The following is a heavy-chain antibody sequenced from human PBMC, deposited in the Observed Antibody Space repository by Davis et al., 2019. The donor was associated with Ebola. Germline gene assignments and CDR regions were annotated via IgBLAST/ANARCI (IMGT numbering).Heavy chain of an antibody. CDR1: GDSVFGKNGA. D-gene: IGHD5-18*01. CDR3: ARGWLRGGLDV. CDR2: TYYTSKWHN. Sequence: HSQTLSLTCAISGDSVFGKNGAWNWIRQSPSRGLEWLGRTYYTSKWHNDYGESVKSRITINPETSTNQLSLQLNSVTPEDTALYYCARGWLRGGLDVWGEGTTVTV. V-gene: IGHV6-1*01. J-gene: IGHJ6*02.